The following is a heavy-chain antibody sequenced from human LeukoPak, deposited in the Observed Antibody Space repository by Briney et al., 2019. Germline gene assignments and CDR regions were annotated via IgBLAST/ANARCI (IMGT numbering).Heavy chain of an antibody. CDR3: TRDRGYNSFDY. Sequence: PGGSLRLSCAAFGVTFSNLWMTWVRQAPGKGLEWVANINPDGSVKNYVDSMKGRFTISRDNAKNSLYLQMNSLRAEDTAVYYCTRDRGYNSFDYWGQGTLVTVSS. J-gene: IGHJ4*02. CDR2: INPDGSVK. CDR1: GVTFSNLW. V-gene: IGHV3-7*01. D-gene: IGHD3-10*01.